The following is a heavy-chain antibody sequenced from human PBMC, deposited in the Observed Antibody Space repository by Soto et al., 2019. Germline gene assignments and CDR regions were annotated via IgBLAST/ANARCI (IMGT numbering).Heavy chain of an antibody. J-gene: IGHJ6*02. CDR3: ARDSFMYATTQPARYYYYYGMDV. D-gene: IGHD2-8*01. CDR2: IIPIFGTA. V-gene: IGHV1-69*13. CDR1: GGTFSSYA. Sequence: ASVKVSCKASGGTFSSYAISWVRQAPGQGLEWMGGIIPIFGTANYAQKFQGRVTITADESTSTAYMELSSLRSEDTAVYYCARDSFMYATTQPARYYYYYGMDVWGQGTTVTVSS.